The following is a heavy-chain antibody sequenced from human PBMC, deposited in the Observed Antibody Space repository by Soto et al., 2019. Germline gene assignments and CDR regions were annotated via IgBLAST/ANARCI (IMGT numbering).Heavy chain of an antibody. CDR1: GFTFGSYS. D-gene: IGHD5-18*01. CDR3: AKDGGYSYGPYDY. J-gene: IGHJ4*02. V-gene: IGHV3-48*01. CDR2: ISSSSSTI. Sequence: EVQLVESGGGLVQPGGSLRLSCAASGFTFGSYSMNWVRQAPGKGLEWGSYISSSSSTIYYADSVEGRFTISRDNAKNSLYLQMNSLRAEDTAVYYCAKDGGYSYGPYDYWGQGTLVTVSS.